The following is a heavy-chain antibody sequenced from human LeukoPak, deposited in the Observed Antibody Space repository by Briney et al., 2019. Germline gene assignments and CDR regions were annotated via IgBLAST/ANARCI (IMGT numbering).Heavy chain of an antibody. CDR1: GYTFTSCD. D-gene: IGHD6-13*01. Sequence: ASVKVSCKASGYTFTSCDINWVRQATGQGLEWMGWMNPNSGNTGYAQKFQGRVTMTRNTSISTAYMELSSLRSEDTAVYYCARVLSGSSWYRVSYYYGMDVWGQGTTVTVSS. V-gene: IGHV1-8*01. CDR3: ARVLSGSSWYRVSYYYGMDV. J-gene: IGHJ6*02. CDR2: MNPNSGNT.